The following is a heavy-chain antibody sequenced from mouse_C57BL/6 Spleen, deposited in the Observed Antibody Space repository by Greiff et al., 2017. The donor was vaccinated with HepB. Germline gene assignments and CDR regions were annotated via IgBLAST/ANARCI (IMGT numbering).Heavy chain of an antibody. J-gene: IGHJ3*01. CDR1: GFNIKDDY. V-gene: IGHV14-4*01. CDR2: IDPENGDT. D-gene: IGHD1-1*01. Sequence: VQLQQSGAELVRPGASVKLSCTASGFNIKDDYMHWVKQRPEQGLEWIGWIDPENGDTEYASKFQGKATITADTSSNTAYLQLSSLTSEDTAVYYCTYYGSSYEKFAYWGQGTLVTVSA. CDR3: TYYGSSYEKFAY.